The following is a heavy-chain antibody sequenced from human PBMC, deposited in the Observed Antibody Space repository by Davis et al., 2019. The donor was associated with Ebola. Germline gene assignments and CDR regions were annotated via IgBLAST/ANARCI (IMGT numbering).Heavy chain of an antibody. V-gene: IGHV1-18*01. CDR3: ARLRYLSGMDV. CDR1: GYTFTSYG. Sequence: AASVKVSCKASGYTFTSYGISRVRLAPGQGLEWMGWISVYNGNTNYAQKLQGRVTMTTDTSTSTAYMELSSLRSEDTAVYYCARLRYLSGMDVWGQGTTVTVSS. D-gene: IGHD3-9*01. J-gene: IGHJ6*02. CDR2: ISVYNGNT.